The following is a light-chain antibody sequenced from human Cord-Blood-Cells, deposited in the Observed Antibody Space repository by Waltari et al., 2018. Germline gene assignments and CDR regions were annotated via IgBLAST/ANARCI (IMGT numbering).Light chain of an antibody. CDR1: SSDVCSYNL. V-gene: IGLV2-23*01. J-gene: IGLJ3*02. CDR2: EGS. CDR3: CSYAGSSTFWV. Sequence: QSALTQPASVSGSPGQSITISCTGTSSDVCSYNLVSWYQQHPGKAPKLMIYEGSKRPSGVSNRFSGSKSGNTASLTISGLQAEDEADYYCCSYAGSSTFWVFGGGTKLTVL.